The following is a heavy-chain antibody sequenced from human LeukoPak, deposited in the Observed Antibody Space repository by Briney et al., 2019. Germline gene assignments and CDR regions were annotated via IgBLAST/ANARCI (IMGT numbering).Heavy chain of an antibody. D-gene: IGHD3-22*01. CDR1: GYIFTNYA. CDR2: INTNTGKP. Sequence: ALVKVSCKASGYIFTNYAINWVRQAPGQGLEWMGWINTNTGKPTYAQGSTGRFVFSLDTSVSTAYLQISGLKAQDTAFYYCAREEYYDTSASTNFDYWGQGTLVTVSS. CDR3: AREEYYDTSASTNFDY. V-gene: IGHV7-4-1*02. J-gene: IGHJ4*02.